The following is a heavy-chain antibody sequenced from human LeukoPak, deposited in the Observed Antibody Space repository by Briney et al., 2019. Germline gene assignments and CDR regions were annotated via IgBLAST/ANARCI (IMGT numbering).Heavy chain of an antibody. Sequence: GGSLRLSCAASGVTFSRGWMHWVRLAPRKGLVLVSRINSDWSGTNYADSMKGRFTISRDNTKNTLFLQMNSLRAEDTAVYYCARALGSYFDYWGQGTLVTVSS. J-gene: IGHJ4*02. CDR3: ARALGSYFDY. V-gene: IGHV3-74*01. CDR1: GVTFSRGW. D-gene: IGHD1-26*01. CDR2: INSDWSGT.